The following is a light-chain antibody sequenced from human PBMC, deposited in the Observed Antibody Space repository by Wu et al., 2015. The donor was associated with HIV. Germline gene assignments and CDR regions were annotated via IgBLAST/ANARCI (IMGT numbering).Light chain of an antibody. CDR1: QSVSSN. V-gene: IGKV3-15*01. J-gene: IGKJ4*01. Sequence: EIVMTQSPATLSVSPGERATLSCRASQSVSSNLAWYQLKPGQAPRLLIYGAFTRATGIPARFSGSGSGTEFTLTISSLQSEDFAVYYCQQYNNWPGTFGGGTKVEIK. CDR2: GAF. CDR3: QQYNNWPGT.